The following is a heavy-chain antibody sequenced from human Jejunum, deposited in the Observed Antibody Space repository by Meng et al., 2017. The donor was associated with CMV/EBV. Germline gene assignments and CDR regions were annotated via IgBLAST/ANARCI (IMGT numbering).Heavy chain of an antibody. CDR1: G. Sequence: GMHGVRQAPGKRLEWVAVIQYTGNNKRYGESVKGRFTVSRDSSKNTLYLQMNSLRAEDTAVYYCATPPRNYNSNWYTYAFAYWGQGTLVTVSS. J-gene: IGHJ4*02. D-gene: IGHD6-13*01. CDR3: ATPPRNYNSNWYTYAFAY. CDR2: IQYTGNNK. V-gene: IGHV3-33*05.